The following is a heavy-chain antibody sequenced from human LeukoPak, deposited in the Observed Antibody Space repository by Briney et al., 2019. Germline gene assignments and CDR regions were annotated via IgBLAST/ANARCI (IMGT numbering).Heavy chain of an antibody. V-gene: IGHV4-4*02. CDR3: ARARKGGDDHFDY. J-gene: IGHJ4*02. D-gene: IGHD2-21*01. CDR1: GGSVINTNW. CDR2: VHLDGRT. Sequence: SGTLSLTCGVSGGSVINTNWWTWVRQPPGKGLEWIGEVHLDGRTNYNPSLESRLTMSVDVSENQVSLKLTSVTAADTAVYYCARARKGGDDHFDYWGQGTLVTVSS.